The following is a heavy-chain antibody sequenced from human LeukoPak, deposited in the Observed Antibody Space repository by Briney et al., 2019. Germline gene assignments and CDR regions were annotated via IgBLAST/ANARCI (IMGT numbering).Heavy chain of an antibody. CDR1: EYNFTNYW. CDR3: ARRKDYGDYSDAFDI. CDR2: LYPGDSDT. V-gene: IGHV5-51*01. D-gene: IGHD4-17*01. J-gene: IGHJ3*02. Sequence: GKSLNISCMCSEYNFTNYWIGWVRQMPGKCVEWMGKLYPGDSDTRYSPSLQGQVTISADKSISTAYLQWSSLKASDTAMYYCARRKDYGDYSDAFDIWGQGTMVTVSS.